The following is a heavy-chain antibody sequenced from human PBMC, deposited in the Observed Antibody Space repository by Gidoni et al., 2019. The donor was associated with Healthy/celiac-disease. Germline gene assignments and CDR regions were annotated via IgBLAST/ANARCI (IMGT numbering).Heavy chain of an antibody. Sequence: QLVESGGGLVQPGGSLRLSCASSGFTFSTHWMSWVLQAPGKGLEWVANIKQDGGEEYYVDSVKGRFTITRDNAKNSLYLQMNSLRAEDTAVYYCARGDRIVGATQPYYYYGMDVWGQGTTVTVSS. CDR2: IKQDGGEE. CDR3: ARGDRIVGATQPYYYYGMDV. CDR1: GFTFSTHW. D-gene: IGHD1-26*01. J-gene: IGHJ6*02. V-gene: IGHV3-7*01.